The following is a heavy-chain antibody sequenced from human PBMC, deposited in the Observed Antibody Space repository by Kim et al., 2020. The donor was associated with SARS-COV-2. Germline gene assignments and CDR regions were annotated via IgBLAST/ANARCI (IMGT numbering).Heavy chain of an antibody. J-gene: IGHJ4*02. D-gene: IGHD6-19*01. V-gene: IGHV3-33*01. CDR3: ARDLGFSSDGSGY. Sequence: YYADSVKGRFTISKDNSKNTLDLQMNSLRAEDTAVYYCARDLGFSSDGSGYWGQGTLVTVSS.